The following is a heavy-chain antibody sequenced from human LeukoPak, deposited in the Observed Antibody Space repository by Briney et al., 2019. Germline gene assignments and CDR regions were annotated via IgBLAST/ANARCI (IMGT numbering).Heavy chain of an antibody. CDR3: ARDSIAAAGPYGMDV. CDR2: INSDGSST. Sequence: GGFLRLSCAASGFTFSSYWMHWVRQAPGKGLVWVSRINSDGSSTSYADSVKGRLTISRDNAKNTLYLQMNSLRAEDTAVYYCARDSIAAAGPYGMDVWGQGTTVTVSS. CDR1: GFTFSSYW. D-gene: IGHD6-13*01. J-gene: IGHJ6*02. V-gene: IGHV3-74*01.